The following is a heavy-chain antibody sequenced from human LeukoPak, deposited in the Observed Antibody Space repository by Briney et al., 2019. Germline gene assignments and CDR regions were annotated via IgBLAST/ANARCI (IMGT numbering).Heavy chain of an antibody. CDR3: AIDYGDYYWFDP. CDR2: IDPSDSYT. CDR1: GYSFTSYW. D-gene: IGHD4-17*01. J-gene: IGHJ5*02. V-gene: IGHV5-10-1*01. Sequence: GESLKISCKGSGYSFTSYWISWVRQMPGKGLGWMGRIDPSDSYTNYSPSFQGHVTISADKSISTAYLQWSSLKASDTAMYYCAIDYGDYYWFDPWGQGTLVTVSS.